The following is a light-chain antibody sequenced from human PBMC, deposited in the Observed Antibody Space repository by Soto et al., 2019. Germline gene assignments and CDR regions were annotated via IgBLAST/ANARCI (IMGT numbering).Light chain of an antibody. CDR3: QSYASSLSGWV. V-gene: IGLV1-40*01. CDR1: SSNIGAGYD. Sequence: QSVLTQPPSVSGAPGQRVTISCTGSSSNIGAGYDVHWYQQLPGTAPKLLIYGNNNRPSGVPDRFSGSKSATSDSLAITGLQAEDEADYYCQSYASSLSGWVFGGGTKLTVL. J-gene: IGLJ3*02. CDR2: GNN.